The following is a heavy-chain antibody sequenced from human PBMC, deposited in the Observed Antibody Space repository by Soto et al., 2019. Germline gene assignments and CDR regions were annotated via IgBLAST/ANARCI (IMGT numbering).Heavy chain of an antibody. D-gene: IGHD6-25*01. V-gene: IGHV1-46*01. Sequence: QVQLVQSGAEVKKPGASVKLSCRTSRYTFTHYYIHWVRQAPGQGLEWLAIINPASGSTNYAQDFLGRVTLTMDTSRTTVYMQLSGLRAEDTAIFYCARDLAAGDHWGQGTLVTVSS. CDR3: ARDLAAGDH. CDR2: INPASGST. CDR1: RYTFTHYY. J-gene: IGHJ4*02.